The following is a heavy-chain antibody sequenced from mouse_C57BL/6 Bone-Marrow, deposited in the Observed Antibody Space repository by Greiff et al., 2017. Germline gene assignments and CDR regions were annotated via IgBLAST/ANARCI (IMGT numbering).Heavy chain of an antibody. J-gene: IGHJ3*01. CDR2: FDPSDSYT. Sequence: VQLQQPGAELVMPGASVKLSCKASGYTFTSYWMHWVKQRPGHGLEWIGEFDPSDSYTNYNQKFKGKSTWTVDKSSSTAYMQLSSLTSEDSAVYYCARDYYGSSFWCAYWGQGALVTVSA. V-gene: IGHV1-69*01. D-gene: IGHD1-1*01. CDR1: GYTFTSYW. CDR3: ARDYYGSSFWCAY.